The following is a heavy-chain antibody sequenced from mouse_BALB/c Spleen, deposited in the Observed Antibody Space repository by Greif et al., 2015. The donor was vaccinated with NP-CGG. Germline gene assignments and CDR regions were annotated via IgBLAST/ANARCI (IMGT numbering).Heavy chain of an antibody. CDR3: ARGCGSSCAFAY. CDR1: GYTFTDYA. V-gene: IGHV1S137*01. D-gene: IGHD1-1*01. J-gene: IGHJ3*01. Sequence: VHLVESGAELVRPGVSVKISCKGSGYTFTDYAMHWVKQSHAKSLEWIGVISTYYGDASYNQKFKGKATMTVDKSSSAAYMELARLTSEESAIYCGARGCGSSCAFAYWGRGTLVTGAA. CDR2: ISTYYGDA.